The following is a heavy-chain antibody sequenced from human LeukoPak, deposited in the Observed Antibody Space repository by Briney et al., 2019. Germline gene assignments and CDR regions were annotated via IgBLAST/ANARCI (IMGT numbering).Heavy chain of an antibody. V-gene: IGHV1-58*02. CDR3: AAGAAAGTMGDY. Sequence: SVKVSCKASGFTFTSSAMQWVRQARGQRLEWKGWIVVGSGNTNYAQKFQERVTITRGMSTSTAYMELSSLRSEDTAVYYCAAGAAAGTMGDYWGQGTLVTVSS. CDR1: GFTFTSSA. CDR2: IVVGSGNT. D-gene: IGHD6-13*01. J-gene: IGHJ4*02.